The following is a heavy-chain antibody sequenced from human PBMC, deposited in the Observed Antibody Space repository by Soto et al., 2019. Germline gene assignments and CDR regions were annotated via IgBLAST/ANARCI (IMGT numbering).Heavy chain of an antibody. CDR2: IYPGDSDT. J-gene: IGHJ4*02. D-gene: IGHD6-13*01. CDR1: GYSFTNYW. Sequence: GESLKISCKGSGYSFTNYWIGWVRQMPGKGLEWMGIIYPGDSDTRYSPSFQGQVTLPADKSISTAYLQWSSLKASDTAMYYCARRDSYSNSNYYYFDFWGQGTLVTVSS. V-gene: IGHV5-51*01. CDR3: ARRDSYSNSNYYYFDF.